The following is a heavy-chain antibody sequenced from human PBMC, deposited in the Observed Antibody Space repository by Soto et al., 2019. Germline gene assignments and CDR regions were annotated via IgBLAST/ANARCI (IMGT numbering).Heavy chain of an antibody. J-gene: IGHJ6*02. Sequence: QVQLVQSGAEVKKPGASVKVSCKASGYTFTSYDINWVRQATGQGLERMGWMNPNSGNTGYAQKFQGRVTMTRNTSISTAYMELSSLRSEGTAVYYCARDHSSGWYGPYYYYGMDVWGQGTTVTVSS. CDR2: MNPNSGNT. CDR1: GYTFTSYD. V-gene: IGHV1-8*01. CDR3: ARDHSSGWYGPYYYYGMDV. D-gene: IGHD6-19*01.